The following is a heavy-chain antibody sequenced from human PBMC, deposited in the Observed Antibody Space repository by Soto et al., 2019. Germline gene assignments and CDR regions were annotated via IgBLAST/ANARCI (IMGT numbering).Heavy chain of an antibody. CDR1: GGSISSGGYY. Sequence: QVQLQESGPGLVKPSQTLSLTCTVSGGSISSGGYYWSWIRQHPGKGLEWIGYIYYSGSTYYNPSLKSRVTISVDTSKNQFSLKLSAVTAAYTAVYYCARVNSDSGYDSLSYYYYMDVWGKGTTVTVSS. CDR3: ARVNSDSGYDSLSYYYYMDV. CDR2: IYYSGST. J-gene: IGHJ6*03. D-gene: IGHD5-12*01. V-gene: IGHV4-31*03.